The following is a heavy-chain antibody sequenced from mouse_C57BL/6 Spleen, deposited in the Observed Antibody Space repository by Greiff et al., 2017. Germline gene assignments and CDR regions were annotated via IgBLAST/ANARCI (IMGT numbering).Heavy chain of an antibody. D-gene: IGHD2-2*01. CDR1: GYSITSGYY. CDR3: ARDAVTTIPFAY. CDR2: ISYDGSN. V-gene: IGHV3-6*01. Sequence: EVKLQESGPGLVKPSQSLSLTCSVTGYSITSGYYWNWIRQFPGNKLEWMGYISYDGSNNYNPSLKNRISITRDTSKNQFFLKLNSVTTEDTATYYCARDAVTTIPFAYWGQGTLVTVSA. J-gene: IGHJ3*01.